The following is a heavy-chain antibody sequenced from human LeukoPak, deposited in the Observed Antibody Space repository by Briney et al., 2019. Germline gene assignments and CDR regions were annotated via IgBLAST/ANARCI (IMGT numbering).Heavy chain of an antibody. CDR1: GDSISSNY. CDR2: IYDSGST. CDR3: ARDRRSSGWYYFDY. J-gene: IGHJ4*02. Sequence: SETLSLTCTVSGDSISSNYWSWIRQPPGKGLEWIGYIYDSGSTHYSPSLKSRVTISVDTSKNQFSLKLSSVTAADTAVYYCARDRRSSGWYYFDYWGQGTLATVSS. V-gene: IGHV4-59*01. D-gene: IGHD6-19*01.